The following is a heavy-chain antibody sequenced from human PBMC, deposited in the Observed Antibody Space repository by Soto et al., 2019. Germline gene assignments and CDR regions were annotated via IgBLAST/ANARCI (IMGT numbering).Heavy chain of an antibody. J-gene: IGHJ4*02. CDR2: INTDGSVA. CDR1: GLTFRSYW. CDR3: VRDMQLWRLDS. D-gene: IGHD2-21*01. V-gene: IGHV3-74*03. Sequence: EVQLVESGGGLVQPGEALRLSCAASGLTFRSYWMHGVRQAPGKGLVWVSRINTDGSVAMYVDSVKGRFTISRDNAKDYLFLHMNSLRAEDTAVYYCVRDMQLWRLDSWGQGILVTVSS.